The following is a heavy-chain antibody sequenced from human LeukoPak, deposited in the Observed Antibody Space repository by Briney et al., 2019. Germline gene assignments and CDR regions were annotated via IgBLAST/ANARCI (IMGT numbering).Heavy chain of an antibody. V-gene: IGHV4-4*07. CDR3: ARDLLMITFGGAQYYYYGMDV. CDR2: IYTSGST. D-gene: IGHD3-16*01. Sequence: SETLSLTCTVSGGSISSYYWSWIRQPAGKGLEWIGRIYTSGSTNYNPSLKSRVTISVDTSKNQFSLKLSSVTAADTAVYYCARDLLMITFGGAQYYYYGMDVWGQGTTVTVSS. CDR1: GGSISSYY. J-gene: IGHJ6*02.